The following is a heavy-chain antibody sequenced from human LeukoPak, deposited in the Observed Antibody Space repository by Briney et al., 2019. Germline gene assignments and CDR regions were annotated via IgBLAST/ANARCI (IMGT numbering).Heavy chain of an antibody. CDR3: ARPTARRGIGYFDY. CDR2: INHSGST. J-gene: IGHJ4*02. Sequence: RPSETLSLTCAVYGGSFSGYYWSWIRQPPGKGLEWIGEINHSGSTNYNPSLKSRVTISVDTSKNQFSLKLSSVTAADTAVYYCARPTARRGIGYFDYWGQGTLVTVSS. V-gene: IGHV4-34*01. CDR1: GGSFSGYY. D-gene: IGHD3-16*01.